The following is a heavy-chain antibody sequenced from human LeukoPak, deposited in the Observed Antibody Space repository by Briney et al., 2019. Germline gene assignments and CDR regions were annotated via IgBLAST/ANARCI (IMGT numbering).Heavy chain of an antibody. D-gene: IGHD3-9*01. CDR1: GFTFSSYG. CDR2: ISGRGGGT. CDR3: AKQGRDWLRDYYYYMDV. Sequence: GGSLRLSCAASGFTFSSYGMSWVRQAPGKGLEWVSTISGRGGGTYYADSVKGRFTISRDNSKNTLYLQMNSLRAEDTAVYYCAKQGRDWLRDYYYYMDVWGKGTTVIISS. V-gene: IGHV3-23*01. J-gene: IGHJ6*03.